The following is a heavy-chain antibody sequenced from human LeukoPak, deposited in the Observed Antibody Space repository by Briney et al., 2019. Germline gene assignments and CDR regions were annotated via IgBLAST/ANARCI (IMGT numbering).Heavy chain of an antibody. J-gene: IGHJ4*02. V-gene: IGHV4-59*08. CDR3: ASRYGSGSYIDY. Sequence: PSETLSLTCTVSGGSISSYYWSWIRQPPGKGLEWVGYIYNSGSTNYNPSLKSRVTISVDTSKNQFPLKLSSVTAADTAVYYCASRYGSGSYIDYWGQGTLVTVAS. CDR2: IYNSGST. D-gene: IGHD3-10*01. CDR1: GGSISSYY.